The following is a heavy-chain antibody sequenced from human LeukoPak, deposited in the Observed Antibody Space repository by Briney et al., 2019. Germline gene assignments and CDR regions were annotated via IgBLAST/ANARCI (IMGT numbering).Heavy chain of an antibody. V-gene: IGHV3-33*01. D-gene: IGHD1-26*01. CDR3: AIDRNSGKYYDY. CDR1: GLTFRNYG. CDR2: IWYDGSNQ. Sequence: GGSLRLSCAASGLTFRNYGMHWVRQAPGKGLEWVAVIWYDGSNQYYVDSVKGRFTVSRDNAKNTLYLQMNSLRAEDTAVYYCAIDRNSGKYYDYWGQGTLVTVSS. J-gene: IGHJ4*02.